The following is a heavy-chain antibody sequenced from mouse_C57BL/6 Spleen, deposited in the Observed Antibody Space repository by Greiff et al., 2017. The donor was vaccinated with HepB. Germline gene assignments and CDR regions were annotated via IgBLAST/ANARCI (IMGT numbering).Heavy chain of an antibody. CDR3: ARSDYFAY. V-gene: IGHV1-20*01. CDR2: INPYNGDT. CDR1: GYSFTGYF. D-gene: IGHD2-4*01. J-gene: IGHJ3*01. Sequence: VQLQHSGPELVKPGDSVKISCKASGYSFTGYFMNWVMQSHGKSLEWIGRINPYNGDTFYNQKFKGKATLTVDKSSSTAHMELRSLTSEDSAVYYCARSDYFAYWGQGTLVTVSA.